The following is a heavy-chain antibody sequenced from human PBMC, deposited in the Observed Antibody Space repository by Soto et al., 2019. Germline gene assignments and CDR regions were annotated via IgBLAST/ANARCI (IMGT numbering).Heavy chain of an antibody. J-gene: IGHJ6*02. CDR1: GFTFSSYG. D-gene: IGHD1-7*01. CDR3: AKGSLGWNFSRGYYGMDV. CDR2: ISYDGSNK. Sequence: QVQLVESGGGVVQPGRSLRLSCAASGFTFSSYGMHWVRQAPGKGLEWVAVISYDGSNKYYADSVKGRFTISRDNSKNTLYLQMNSLRAEDTAVYYCAKGSLGWNFSRGYYGMDVWGQGTTVTVSS. V-gene: IGHV3-30*18.